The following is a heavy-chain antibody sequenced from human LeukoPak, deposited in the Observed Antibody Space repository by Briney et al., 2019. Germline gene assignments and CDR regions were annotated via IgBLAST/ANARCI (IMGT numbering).Heavy chain of an antibody. CDR1: GFTFSSYA. D-gene: IGHD3-10*01. Sequence: GGSVRLFCAASGFTFSSYAMSWVRQAPGKGLEWVSGISGSGGNTYYADSVKGRFTISRDNSKNTLDLQMNSLRAEDTAVYYCASWRGSGSYGGYFDYWGQGTLVTVSS. CDR2: ISGSGGNT. V-gene: IGHV3-23*01. J-gene: IGHJ4*02. CDR3: ASWRGSGSYGGYFDY.